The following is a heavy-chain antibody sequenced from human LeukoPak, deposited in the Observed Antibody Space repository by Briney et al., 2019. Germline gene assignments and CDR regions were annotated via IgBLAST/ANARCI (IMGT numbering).Heavy chain of an antibody. CDR1: GFTFSSYA. CDR2: ISVSGGST. CDR3: AKDRGYYDSSGYYYFDY. Sequence: GGSLRLSCAASGFTFSSYAMSWVRQAPGKGLEWVSTISVSGGSTYYADSVKGRFTISRDNSKNTLYLQMNSLRAEDTAVYYCAKDRGYYDSSGYYYFDYWGQGTLVTVSS. J-gene: IGHJ4*02. V-gene: IGHV3-23*01. D-gene: IGHD3-22*01.